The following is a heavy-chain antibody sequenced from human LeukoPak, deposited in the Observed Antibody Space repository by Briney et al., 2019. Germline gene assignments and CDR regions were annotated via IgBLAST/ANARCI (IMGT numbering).Heavy chain of an antibody. Sequence: GRSLRLSCAASGFTFSSYGMHWVRQAPGKGLEWVAVISYDGSNKYYADSVKGRFTISRDNSKNTLYLQMNSLRAEDTAVYYCARGKSRQQLVRGYFDYWGQGTLVTVSS. V-gene: IGHV3-30*03. D-gene: IGHD6-13*01. CDR2: ISYDGSNK. J-gene: IGHJ4*02. CDR3: ARGKSRQQLVRGYFDY. CDR1: GFTFSSYG.